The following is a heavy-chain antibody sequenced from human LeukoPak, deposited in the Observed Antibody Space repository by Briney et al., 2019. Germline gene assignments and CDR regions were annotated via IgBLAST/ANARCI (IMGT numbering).Heavy chain of an antibody. J-gene: IGHJ5*02. CDR2: IRSKANSYAT. V-gene: IGHV3-73*01. CDR1: GFTFSGSA. Sequence: GGSLRLSCAASGFTFSGSAMHWVRQASGKGLEWVGRIRSKANSYATAYAASVKGRFTISRDDSKNTAYLQMNSLNTEDTAVYYCTRLGSSGWYNWFDPWGQGTLVTVSS. D-gene: IGHD6-19*01. CDR3: TRLGSSGWYNWFDP.